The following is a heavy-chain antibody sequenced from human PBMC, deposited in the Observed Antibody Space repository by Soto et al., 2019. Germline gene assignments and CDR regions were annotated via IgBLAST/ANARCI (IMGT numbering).Heavy chain of an antibody. CDR3: ARHASAGYSSSSGRGYYYGMDV. Sequence: XDSLKLSWQCSGYSFTSYWISWVLQMPGKGLEWMGRTDPSDSYTNYSPSFQGHVTISADKSISTAYLQWSSLKASDTAMYYCARHASAGYSSSSGRGYYYGMDVWGQRTTVTVPS. D-gene: IGHD6-6*01. CDR1: GYSFTSYW. V-gene: IGHV5-10-1*01. J-gene: IGHJ6*02. CDR2: TDPSDSYT.